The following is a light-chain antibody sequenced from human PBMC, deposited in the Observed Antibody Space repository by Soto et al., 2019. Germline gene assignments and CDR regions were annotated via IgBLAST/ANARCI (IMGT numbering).Light chain of an antibody. CDR1: SSDVGGYNY. CDR3: TSYAGSNNFFYV. J-gene: IGLJ1*01. Sequence: QSVLTQRPSASGSPRQSVTISCTGTSSDVGGYNYVSWYQQHPGKAPKLMIYEVSKRPSGVPDRFSGSKSGNTASLTVSGLQAEDEADYYCTSYAGSNNFFYVFGTGTKVTVL. CDR2: EVS. V-gene: IGLV2-8*01.